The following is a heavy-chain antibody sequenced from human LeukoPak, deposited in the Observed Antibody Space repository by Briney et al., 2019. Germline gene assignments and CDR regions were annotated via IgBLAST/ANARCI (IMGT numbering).Heavy chain of an antibody. CDR1: GFTVSSNY. CDR2: ISGSGGST. CDR3: AKSQDGGRLFHFDY. J-gene: IGHJ4*02. Sequence: GGSLRLSCAASGFTVSSNYMSWVRQAPGKELEWVSVISGSGGSTYSADSVKGRFTISRDNSKNTLYLQMNSLRAEDTAVYFCAKSQDGGRLFHFDYWGQGTLVTVSS. V-gene: IGHV3-23*01. D-gene: IGHD1-26*01.